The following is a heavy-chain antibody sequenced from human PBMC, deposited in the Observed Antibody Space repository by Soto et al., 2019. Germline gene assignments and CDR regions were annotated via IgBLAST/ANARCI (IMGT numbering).Heavy chain of an antibody. D-gene: IGHD6-13*01. V-gene: IGHV5-51*01. CDR1: GYTFSNFR. Sequence: GESLKISCQCSGYTFSNFRIAWVRQLPGKGLEYMGIIYPGDSETRYSPSFHGKVTISADRSIGTAYLQWSSLEASDSAFYFCARSPRSSPYFDYWGQGALVTV. CDR2: IYPGDSET. J-gene: IGHJ4*02. CDR3: ARSPRSSPYFDY.